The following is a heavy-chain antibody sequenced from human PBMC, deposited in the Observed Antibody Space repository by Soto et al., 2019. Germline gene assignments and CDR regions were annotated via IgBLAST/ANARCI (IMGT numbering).Heavy chain of an antibody. J-gene: IGHJ6*03. V-gene: IGHV1-18*01. CDR3: AKDLPIFGATPPPWHYMDV. CDR2: ISAYNGNT. CDR1: GYTFTSYG. D-gene: IGHD2-2*01. Sequence: ASVKVSCKASGYTFTSYGISWVRQAPGQGLEWMGWISAYNGNTNYAQKLQGRVTMTTDTSTSAAYMELRSLRSDDTAFYYCAKDLPIFGATPPPWHYMDVWGKGTTVTVSS.